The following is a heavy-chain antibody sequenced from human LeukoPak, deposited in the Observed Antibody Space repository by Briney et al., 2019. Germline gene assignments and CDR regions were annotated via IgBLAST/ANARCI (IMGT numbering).Heavy chain of an antibody. CDR2: ISGSCGST. J-gene: IGHJ4*02. CDR1: GFTFSSYG. CDR3: AKGGYSYGHTGDEDYFDY. V-gene: IGHV3-23*01. Sequence: SGGSLRLSCAASGFTFSSYGMSWVRQAPGKGLEWVSAISGSCGSTNYADSVKGRFTISRDNSKNTLYLKMNSLRAEDTAVYYCAKGGYSYGHTGDEDYFDYWGQGILVTVSS. D-gene: IGHD5-18*01.